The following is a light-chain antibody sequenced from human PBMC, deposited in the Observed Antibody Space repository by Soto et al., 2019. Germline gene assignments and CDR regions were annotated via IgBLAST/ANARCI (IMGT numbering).Light chain of an antibody. Sequence: SYVLTQPPLVSVAPGQTDTITCGGDNIGSKIVHWYQHNPGQAPVLVVHDDDDRPSGIPERFSGSNSGQTATLTISRVEAGDEADYYCQVWVGPSERIFGGGTKMTV. J-gene: IGLJ2*01. CDR3: QVWVGPSERI. CDR2: DDD. V-gene: IGLV3-21*02. CDR1: NIGSKI.